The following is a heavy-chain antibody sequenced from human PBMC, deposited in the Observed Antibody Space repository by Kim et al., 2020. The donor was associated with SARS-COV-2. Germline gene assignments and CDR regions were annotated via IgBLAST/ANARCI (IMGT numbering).Heavy chain of an antibody. D-gene: IGHD3-3*01. V-gene: IGHV3-13*01. CDR2: IGTAGDT. CDR1: GFTFSSYD. CDR3: ARDNGSGEWLHDGLDV. J-gene: IGHJ6*02. Sequence: GGSLRLSCAASGFTFSSYDMHWVRQATGKGLEWVSAIGTAGDTYYPGSVKGRFTISRENAKNSLYLQMNSLRAGDTAVYYCARDNGSGEWLHDGLDVWGQVPTVTVSS.